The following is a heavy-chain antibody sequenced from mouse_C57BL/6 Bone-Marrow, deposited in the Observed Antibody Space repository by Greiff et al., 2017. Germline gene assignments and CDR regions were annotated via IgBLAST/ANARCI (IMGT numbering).Heavy chain of an antibody. CDR2: INPNNGGT. J-gene: IGHJ2*01. CDR3: AHYGSFDY. D-gene: IGHD1-1*01. CDR1: GYTFTDYY. V-gene: IGHV1-26*01. Sequence: EVQLQQSGPELVKPGASVKISCKASGYTFTDYYMNWVKQSHGKSLEWIGDINPNNGGTSYNQKFKGKATLTVDKSSSTAYMELRSLTSEDSAVYYCAHYGSFDYWGQGTTLTVSS.